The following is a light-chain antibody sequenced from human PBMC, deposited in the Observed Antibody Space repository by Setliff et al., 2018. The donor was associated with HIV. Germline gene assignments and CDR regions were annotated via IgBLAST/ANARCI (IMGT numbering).Light chain of an antibody. CDR3: NSYTGSSTGYV. J-gene: IGLJ1*01. V-gene: IGLV2-14*01. Sequence: QSALTQPASVSGSPGQSITISCTGTSSDVGGYNYVSWYQHYPGKAPKLMIYEVSNRPSGVSNRFSGSKSGNTASLTISGLQAEDEADYYCNSYTGSSTGYVFGTGTKVTVL. CDR2: EVS. CDR1: SSDVGGYNY.